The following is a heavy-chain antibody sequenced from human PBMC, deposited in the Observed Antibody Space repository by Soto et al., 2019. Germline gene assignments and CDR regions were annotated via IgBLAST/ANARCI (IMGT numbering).Heavy chain of an antibody. CDR1: GFSVSNYW. CDR3: AKDRGEEGLKFLEWFGGMDV. Sequence: GGSLRLSCAASGFSVSNYWMNWVRQGPGKGLVWVSHIKSDGTTSYADSVEGRFTVPRDDAKNTFYLQMNGLRAEDTAVYYCAKDRGEEGLKFLEWFGGMDVWGHGTTVTVSS. D-gene: IGHD3-3*01. V-gene: IGHV3-74*01. J-gene: IGHJ6*02. CDR2: IKSDGTT.